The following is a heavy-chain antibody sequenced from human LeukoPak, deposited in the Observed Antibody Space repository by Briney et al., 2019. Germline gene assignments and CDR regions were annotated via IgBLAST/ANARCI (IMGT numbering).Heavy chain of an antibody. V-gene: IGHV3-33*01. CDR2: IWYDGSNK. Sequence: GGSLRLSCAASGFTFSSYGMHWVRQAPGKGLEWVAVIWYDGSNKYYADSVKGRFTISRDNSKNTLYLQMNSLRAEDTAVYYCARGHDYGDYDAFDIWGQGTMVTVSS. CDR1: GFTFSSYG. CDR3: ARGHDYGDYDAFDI. J-gene: IGHJ3*02. D-gene: IGHD4-17*01.